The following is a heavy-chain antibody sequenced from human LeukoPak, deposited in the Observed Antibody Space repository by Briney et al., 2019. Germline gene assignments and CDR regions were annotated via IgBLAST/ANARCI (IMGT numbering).Heavy chain of an antibody. CDR3: ARDRQFTYYYGSSGYYFDY. V-gene: IGHV3-30-3*01. CDR2: ISYDGSNK. CDR1: GFTFSSYA. D-gene: IGHD3-22*01. Sequence: GRSLRLSCAASGFTFSSYAMHWVRQAPGKGLEWVAVISYDGSNKYYADSVKGRSTISRDNSKNTLYLQMNSLRAEDTAVYYCARDRQFTYYYGSSGYYFDYWGQGTLVTVSS. J-gene: IGHJ4*02.